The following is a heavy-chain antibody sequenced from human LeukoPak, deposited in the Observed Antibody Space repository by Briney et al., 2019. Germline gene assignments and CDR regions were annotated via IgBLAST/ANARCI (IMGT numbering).Heavy chain of an antibody. CDR2: IYSGGST. CDR1: GFTVSSNY. Sequence: GGSLRLSCAASGFTVSSNYMSWVRQAPGKGLEWVSVIYSGGSTYYADSVKGRFTISRDNSKNTLYLQMNSLRAEDTAVYYCARDLSSCGYFDYWGQGTLVTVSS. D-gene: IGHD6-13*01. CDR3: ARDLSSCGYFDY. V-gene: IGHV3-66*01. J-gene: IGHJ4*02.